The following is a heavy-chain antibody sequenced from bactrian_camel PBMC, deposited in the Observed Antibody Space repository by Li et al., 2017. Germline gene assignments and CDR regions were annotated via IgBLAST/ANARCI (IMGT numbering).Heavy chain of an antibody. Sequence: HVQLVESGGGSVHSGGSLRLSCAASGDTSRIATRAWFRQATGKEREAVAAIVRGSHTDYHAAVKGRFTISQDTPKNTVYQQMNSLKPEDTAMYYCAAAEVDLARCQSLNSDNFKYWGKGTQVTVS. D-gene: IGHD2*01. CDR1: GDTSRIAT. V-gene: IGHV3S53*01. CDR2: IVRGSHT. CDR3: AAAEVDLARCQSLNSDNFKY. J-gene: IGHJ4*01.